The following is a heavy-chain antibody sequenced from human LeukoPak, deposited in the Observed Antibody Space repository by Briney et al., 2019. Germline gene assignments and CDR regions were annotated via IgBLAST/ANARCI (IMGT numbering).Heavy chain of an antibody. Sequence: PSETLSLTCTVSGGSISSHYWSWIRQPPGKGLEWIGYIYYSGSTNYNPSLKGRVTISVDTSKNQFSLKLSSVTAADTAVYYCGRNLGSGSDHWGQGTLVTVSS. J-gene: IGHJ4*02. CDR1: GGSISSHY. D-gene: IGHD3-10*01. CDR3: GRNLGSGSDH. CDR2: IYYSGST. V-gene: IGHV4-59*11.